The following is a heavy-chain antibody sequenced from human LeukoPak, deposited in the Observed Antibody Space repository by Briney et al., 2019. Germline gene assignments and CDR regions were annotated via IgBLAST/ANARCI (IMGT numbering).Heavy chain of an antibody. D-gene: IGHD3-16*02. CDR3: ARIRGSYRYEYDY. CDR2: IYYSGAT. J-gene: IGHJ4*02. Sequence: PSETLSLTCTVSGGSISSYYCSWIRQPPGKALEWIGYIYYSGATNYNPSLKSRVTISVDTSKNQFSLKLSSVTAADTAVYYCARIRGSYRYEYDYWGQGTLVTVSS. CDR1: GGSISSYY. V-gene: IGHV4-59*01.